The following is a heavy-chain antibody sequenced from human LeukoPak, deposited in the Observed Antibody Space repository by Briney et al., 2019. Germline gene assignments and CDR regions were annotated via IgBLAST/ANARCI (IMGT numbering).Heavy chain of an antibody. V-gene: IGHV4-39*01. CDR1: SASITSSPYF. CDR3: ARQGTTDGDYWKAFDI. CDR2: FNHSGST. D-gene: IGHD4-17*01. Sequence: SETLSLTCTVSSASITSSPYFWGWIRQPPGKGLKGLEKFNHSGSTNYNPSLKSRVTISVDTSKNQFSLKLSSVTAADTAVYYCARQGTTDGDYWKAFDIWGQGTMVTVSS. J-gene: IGHJ3*02.